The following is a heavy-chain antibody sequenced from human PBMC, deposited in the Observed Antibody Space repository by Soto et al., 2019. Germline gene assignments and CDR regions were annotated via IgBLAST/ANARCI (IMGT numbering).Heavy chain of an antibody. CDR2: IIPIFGTA. CDR3: ARDSHLLNYFDY. D-gene: IGHD2-21*01. V-gene: IGHV1-69*13. J-gene: IGHJ4*02. CDR1: GGTFSSYA. Sequence: GASVKVSCKASGGTFSSYAISWVRQAPGQGLEWMGGIIPIFGTANYAQKFQGRVTITADESTSTAYMELSSLRSEDTAVYYCARDSHLLNYFDYWGQGTLVTVSS.